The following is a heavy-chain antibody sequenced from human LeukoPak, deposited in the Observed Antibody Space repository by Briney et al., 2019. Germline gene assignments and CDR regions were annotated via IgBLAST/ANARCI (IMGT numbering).Heavy chain of an antibody. CDR2: MNPNSGNT. D-gene: IGHD3-16*01. CDR1: GYTFTSYD. CDR3: ARGPSQGGDFWGENGMNV. Sequence: ASVKVSCKASGYTFTSYDINWVRQAIGQGLEWMGWMNPNSGNTGYAQKFQGRVTMTRNTSISTAYMELSSLRSEDTAVYYCARGPSQGGDFWGENGMNVWGQGTTVTVSS. V-gene: IGHV1-8*01. J-gene: IGHJ6*02.